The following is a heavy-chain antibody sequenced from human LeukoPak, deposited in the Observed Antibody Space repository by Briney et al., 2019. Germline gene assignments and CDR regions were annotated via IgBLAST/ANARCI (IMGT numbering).Heavy chain of an antibody. J-gene: IGHJ4*02. D-gene: IGHD3-22*01. V-gene: IGHV3-30*18. Sequence: GGSLRLSCAASGFTFSDYGMHWVRQAPGKGLEWVAIISNDGSNEYYVDPVKGRVTISRDNSKNTLYLQMNSLRAEDTAVYYCAKDSSADDSSGYSYYFDYWGQGAMVTVSS. CDR3: AKDSSADDSSGYSYYFDY. CDR2: ISNDGSNE. CDR1: GFTFSDYG.